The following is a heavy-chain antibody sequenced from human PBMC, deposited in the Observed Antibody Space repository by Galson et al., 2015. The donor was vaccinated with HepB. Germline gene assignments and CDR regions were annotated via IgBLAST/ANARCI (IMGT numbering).Heavy chain of an antibody. D-gene: IGHD3-10*01. CDR2: ISAYNGNT. J-gene: IGHJ3*02. CDR1: GYTFTSYG. V-gene: IGHV1-18*04. CDR3: ARGAMVRGVSDAFDI. Sequence: SVKVSCKASGYTFTSYGISWVRQAPEQGLEWMGWISAYNGNTNYAQKLQGRVTMTTDTSTSTAYMELRSLRSDDTAVYYCARGAMVRGVSDAFDIWGQGTMVTVSS.